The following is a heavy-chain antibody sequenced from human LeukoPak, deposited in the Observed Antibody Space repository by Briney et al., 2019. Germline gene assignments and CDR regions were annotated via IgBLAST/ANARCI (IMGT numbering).Heavy chain of an antibody. V-gene: IGHV3-33*01. J-gene: IGHJ4*02. CDR3: ARGYEVGATFDY. CDR2: IWYDGSNK. CDR1: GFTFSSYG. Sequence: AGGSLRLSCAASGFTFSSYGMHWVRQAPGKGLEWVAVIWYDGSNKYYADSVKGRFTISRDNSKNTLYLQMNSLRAEDTAVYYCARGYEVGATFDYRGQGTLVTVSS. D-gene: IGHD1-26*01.